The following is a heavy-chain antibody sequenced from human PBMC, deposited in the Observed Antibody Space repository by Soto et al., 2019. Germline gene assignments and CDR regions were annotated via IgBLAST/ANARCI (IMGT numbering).Heavy chain of an antibody. V-gene: IGHV1-69*08. CDR2: IIPILGIA. CDR1: GGTFSSYT. Sequence: QVQLVQSGAEVKKPGSSVKVSCKASGGTFSSYTISWVRQAPGQGLEWMGRIIPILGIANYAQKFQGRVTITADKSTRTAYMELSSLRSAATAVHYCARDRSLRHPYWYCDLWGRGTLVTVSS. CDR3: ARDRSLRHPYWYCDL. J-gene: IGHJ2*01. D-gene: IGHD1-26*01.